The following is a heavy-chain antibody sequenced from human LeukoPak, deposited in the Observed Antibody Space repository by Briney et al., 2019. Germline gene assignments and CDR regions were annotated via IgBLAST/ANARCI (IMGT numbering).Heavy chain of an antibody. J-gene: IGHJ4*02. V-gene: IGHV4-39*01. CDR3: ARQGVRYFDWLPDEFDY. Sequence: SETLSLTCTVSGGPISSSSYYWGWIRQPPGKGLEWIGSIYYSGSTYYNPSLKSRVATSVDTSKNQFSLKLSSVTAADTAVYYCARQGVRYFDWLPDEFDYWGQGTLVTVSS. CDR1: GGPISSSSYY. D-gene: IGHD3-9*01. CDR2: IYYSGST.